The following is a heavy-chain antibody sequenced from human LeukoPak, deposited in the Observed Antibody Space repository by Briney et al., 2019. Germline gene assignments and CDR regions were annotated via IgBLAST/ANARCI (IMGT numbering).Heavy chain of an antibody. CDR1: GFTFSDYY. CDR3: ARVGFDYGEYVGH. D-gene: IGHD4-17*01. CDR2: ISSSSSYI. J-gene: IGHJ5*02. Sequence: KPGGSLRLSCAASGFTFSDYYMSWIRQAPGKGLEWVSSISSSSSYIHYADSVKGRFTISRDNAKNSLYLQMNSLRAEDTAVYYCARVGFDYGEYVGHWGQGTLVTVSS. V-gene: IGHV3-11*06.